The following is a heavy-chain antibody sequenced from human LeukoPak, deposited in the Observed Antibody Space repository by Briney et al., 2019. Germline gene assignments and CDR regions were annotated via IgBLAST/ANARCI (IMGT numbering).Heavy chain of an antibody. D-gene: IGHD3-3*01. CDR1: GGSFSGYY. CDR2: INHSGST. V-gene: IGHV4-34*01. J-gene: IGHJ5*02. Sequence: SETLSLTCAVYGGSFSGYYWSWIRQPPGKGLERIGEINHSGSTNYNPSLKSRVTISVDTSKNQFSLKLSSVTAADTAVYYCARDIYYDFWSGYEPWGQGTLVTVSS. CDR3: ARDIYYDFWSGYEP.